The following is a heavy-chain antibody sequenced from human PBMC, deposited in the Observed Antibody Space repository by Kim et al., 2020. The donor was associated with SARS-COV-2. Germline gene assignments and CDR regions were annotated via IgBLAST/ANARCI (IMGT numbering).Heavy chain of an antibody. CDR1: GFTFRSYA. D-gene: IGHD4-4*01. J-gene: IGHJ4*02. Sequence: GGSLRLSCAASGFTFRSYALSWVRQAPGKGLEWVSGMSGSGGDTYYADSVQGRFTISRDNSKNALNLEMNSLRAEDTALYYCAKVTTITAPFYDYWGQGTLVTVSS. CDR2: MSGSGGDT. CDR3: AKVTTITAPFYDY. V-gene: IGHV3-23*01.